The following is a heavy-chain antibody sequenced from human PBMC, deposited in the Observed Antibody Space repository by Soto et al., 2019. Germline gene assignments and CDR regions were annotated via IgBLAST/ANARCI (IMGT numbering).Heavy chain of an antibody. D-gene: IGHD6-19*01. CDR3: ARDMGGWPDY. CDR1: GYTFTSYA. J-gene: IGHJ4*02. CDR2: INAGNGNT. V-gene: IGHV1-3*01. Sequence: ASVKVSCKTSGYTFTSYAMHWVRQAPGQRLEWMGWINAGNGNTKYSQKFQGRVTITIDTSASTAYMELSSLRSEDTAIYYCARDMGGWPDYWGQGTLVTVSS.